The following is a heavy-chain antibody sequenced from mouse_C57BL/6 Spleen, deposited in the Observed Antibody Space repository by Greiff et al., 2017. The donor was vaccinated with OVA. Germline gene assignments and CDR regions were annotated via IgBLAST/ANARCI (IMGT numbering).Heavy chain of an antibody. CDR2: IYPGSGST. Sequence: QVHVKQPGAELVKPGASVKMSCKASGYTFTSYWITWVKQRPGQGLEWIGDIYPGSGSTNYNEKFKSKATLTVDTSSSTAYMQLSSLTSEDSAVYYCANYYGMVYAMDYWGQGTSVTVSS. J-gene: IGHJ4*01. CDR3: ANYYGMVYAMDY. D-gene: IGHD1-1*01. CDR1: GYTFTSYW. V-gene: IGHV1-55*01.